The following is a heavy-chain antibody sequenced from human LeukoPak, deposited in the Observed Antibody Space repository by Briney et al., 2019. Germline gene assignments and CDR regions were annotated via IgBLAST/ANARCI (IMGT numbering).Heavy chain of an antibody. CDR2: INPSGGST. V-gene: IGHV1-46*03. D-gene: IGHD6-13*01. CDR1: VYTFTSYY. J-gene: IGHJ3*02. Sequence: ASVKVSCKASVYTFTSYYMHWVRQAPGQGLEWMGIINPSGGSTSYAQKFQGRVTMTRDTPTSTVYMELSSLRSEDTAVYYCARGYSSSWYDRGAFDIWGQGTMVTVSS. CDR3: ARGYSSSWYDRGAFDI.